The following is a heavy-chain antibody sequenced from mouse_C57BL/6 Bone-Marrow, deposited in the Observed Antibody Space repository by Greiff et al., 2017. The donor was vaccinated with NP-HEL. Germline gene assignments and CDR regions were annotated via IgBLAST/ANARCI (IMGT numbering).Heavy chain of an antibody. CDR1: GYTFTSYG. CDR3: ARIYPITTVVADAY. J-gene: IGHJ3*01. D-gene: IGHD1-1*01. Sequence: VHLVESGAELARPGASVKLSCKASGYTFTSYGISWVKQRTGQGLEWIGEIYPRSGNTYYNEKFKGKATLTADKSSSTAYMELRSLTSEDSAVYFCARIYPITTVVADAYWGQGTLVTVSA. V-gene: IGHV1-81*01. CDR2: IYPRSGNT.